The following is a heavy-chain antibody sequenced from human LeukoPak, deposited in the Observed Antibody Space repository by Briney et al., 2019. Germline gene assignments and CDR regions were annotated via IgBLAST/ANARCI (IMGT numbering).Heavy chain of an antibody. Sequence: SETLSLTCTVSGGSISSNYWSWIRQPAGKGLEWIGRIYTSGSTNYNPSLKSRVTMSVDTSKNQFSLKLSSVTAADTAVYYCARDFATTAMVMPYYYYMDVWGKGTTVTVSS. J-gene: IGHJ6*03. V-gene: IGHV4-4*07. CDR1: GGSISSNY. D-gene: IGHD5-18*01. CDR3: ARDFATTAMVMPYYYYMDV. CDR2: IYTSGST.